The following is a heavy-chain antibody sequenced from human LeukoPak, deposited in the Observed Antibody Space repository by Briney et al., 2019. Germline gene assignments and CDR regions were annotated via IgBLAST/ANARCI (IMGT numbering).Heavy chain of an antibody. CDR1: GASISSGDYY. Sequence: PSETLSLTCTVSGASISSGDYYWGWIRQPPGKGLEWIGIIYYTGRTHYNPSLKSRVTISVDTSKNQFSLKVISVTAADTAVYYCARARTLVGATAPGYWGQGTLVTVSS. D-gene: IGHD1-26*01. CDR3: ARARTLVGATAPGY. J-gene: IGHJ4*02. CDR2: IYYTGRT. V-gene: IGHV4-39*07.